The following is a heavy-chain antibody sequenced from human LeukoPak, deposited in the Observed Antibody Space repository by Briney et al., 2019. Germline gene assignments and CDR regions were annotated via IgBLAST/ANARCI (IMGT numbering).Heavy chain of an antibody. CDR1: GFTFSSYA. CDR2: ISGSGGST. CDR3: AKTAARTLVVVPAAIRLDY. J-gene: IGHJ4*02. Sequence: GGSLRLSCAASGFTFSSYAMSWVRQAPGKGLEWVSAISGSGGSTYYADSVKGRFTISRDNSKNTLYLQMNSLRAEDTAVYYCAKTAARTLVVVPAAIRLDYWGQGTLVTVSS. D-gene: IGHD2-2*02. V-gene: IGHV3-23*01.